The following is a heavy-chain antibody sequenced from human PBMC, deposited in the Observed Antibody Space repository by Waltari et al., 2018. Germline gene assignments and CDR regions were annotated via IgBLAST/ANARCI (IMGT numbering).Heavy chain of an antibody. CDR2: IYSGGST. D-gene: IGHD5-18*01. CDR1: GFPVSSTY. J-gene: IGHJ4*02. V-gene: IGHV3-66*01. Sequence: EVQLVESGGGLVQPGGSLSLSCAASGFPVSSTYMSWVRQAPGKGLEWVSVIYSGGSTYYADPVKGRFTISRDNSKNTLYLQMNSLRAEDTAVYYCARDVTLDYWGQGTLVTVSS. CDR3: ARDVTLDY.